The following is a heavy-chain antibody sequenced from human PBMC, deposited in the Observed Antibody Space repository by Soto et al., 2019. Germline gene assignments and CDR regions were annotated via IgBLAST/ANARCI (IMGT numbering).Heavy chain of an antibody. D-gene: IGHD6-19*01. CDR2: ISYDGSNK. CDR3: AKEPYSSGWYYFDY. V-gene: IGHV3-30*18. J-gene: IGHJ4*02. Sequence: PGGSLRLSCAASGFTFSRYGMHRVRQAPGKVLEWVAVISYDGSNKYYADSVKGRFTISRDNSEYTLYLQKNSLRAEDTAVYYCAKEPYSSGWYYFDYRGQRTLFSVSS. CDR1: GFTFSRYG.